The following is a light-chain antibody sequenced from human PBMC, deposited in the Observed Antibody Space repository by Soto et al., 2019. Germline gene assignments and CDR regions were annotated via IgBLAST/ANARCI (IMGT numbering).Light chain of an antibody. CDR2: ATS. CDR1: QAIRND. V-gene: IGKV1-17*01. CDR3: QQGNSFPFT. Sequence: DIQMTQSPSSLSASVGDRVTITCRASQAIRNDLGWYQQKPAKAPKRLIYATSSLQSGVSSRFSGSGSGTDFTLTISSLQPEDFATYYCQQGNSFPFTFGPGTKVDIK. J-gene: IGKJ3*01.